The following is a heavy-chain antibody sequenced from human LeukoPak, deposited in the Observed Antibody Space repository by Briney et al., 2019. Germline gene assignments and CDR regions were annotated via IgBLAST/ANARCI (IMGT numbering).Heavy chain of an antibody. Sequence: SETLSLTCTVSGGSISSSSYYWGWIRQPPGKGLEWIGSIYYTGSTYYNPSLKSRVTISVDTSKNQFSLKLSSVTAADTAVYYCASRFYDILTGYYYYFDFWGQGTLVTVSS. CDR1: GGSISSSSYY. CDR3: ASRFYDILTGYYYYFDF. V-gene: IGHV4-39*07. D-gene: IGHD3-9*01. CDR2: IYYTGST. J-gene: IGHJ4*02.